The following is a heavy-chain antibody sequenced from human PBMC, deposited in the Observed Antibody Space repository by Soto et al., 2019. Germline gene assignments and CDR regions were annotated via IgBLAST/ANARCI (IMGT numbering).Heavy chain of an antibody. CDR2: IYPGDSET. Sequence: EVQLVQSGAEVKKPGESLQISCKGSGYSFTNYWIAWVRQLPGKGLEWMGIIYPGDSETRYSPSFQGQVTISADKSISTAYLQWSSLKASDSAMYYCARDLDYGGNSDWSDPGGQGTLVTVSS. CDR1: GYSFTNYW. CDR3: ARDLDYGGNSDWSDP. D-gene: IGHD4-17*01. J-gene: IGHJ5*02. V-gene: IGHV5-51*01.